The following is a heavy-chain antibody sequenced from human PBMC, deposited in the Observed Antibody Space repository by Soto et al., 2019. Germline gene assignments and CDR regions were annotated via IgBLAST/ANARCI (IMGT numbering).Heavy chain of an antibody. D-gene: IGHD2-21*02. CDR3: VRSRCGGDCLRSYSSHYYYGMDV. CDR1: GFSLTTGGLG. J-gene: IGHJ6*02. CDR2: ICLGGDN. Sequence: QITLKESGPTLVKPTQTLTLTCTFSGFSLTTGGLGVGWIRQTPGKALAWLGLICLGGDNRYSPSLKSRLSIPKYTPNHQSVLTMTNMDPVDTATHSCVRSRCGGDCLRSYSSHYYYGMDVWGQGTTVTLSS. V-gene: IGHV2-5*02.